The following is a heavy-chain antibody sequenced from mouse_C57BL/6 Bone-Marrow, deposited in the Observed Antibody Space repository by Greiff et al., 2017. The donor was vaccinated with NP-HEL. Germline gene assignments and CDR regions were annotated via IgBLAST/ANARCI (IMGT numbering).Heavy chain of an antibody. D-gene: IGHD2-3*01. Sequence: VHVKQSGTVLARPGASVKMSCKTSGYTFTSYWMHWVKQRPGQGLEWIGAIYPGNSDTSYNQKFKGKAKLTAVTSASTAYMELSSLTNEDSAVYYCTRGRWLPSWFAYWGQGTLVTVSA. V-gene: IGHV1-5*01. J-gene: IGHJ3*01. CDR2: IYPGNSDT. CDR1: GYTFTSYW. CDR3: TRGRWLPSWFAY.